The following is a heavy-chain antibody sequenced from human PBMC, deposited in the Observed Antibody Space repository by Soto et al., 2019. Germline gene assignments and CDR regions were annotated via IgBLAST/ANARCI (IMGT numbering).Heavy chain of an antibody. Sequence: SGPTLVNPTQTLTLTCTFSGFSLSTSGMCVTWIRQPPGKALEWLARVDWDDDEYYSTSLKTRLTISKDTSKNQVVLTMTNMDPVDTATYYCARSLLLWGYGMDVWGQGTTVTVS. J-gene: IGHJ6*02. V-gene: IGHV2-70*11. D-gene: IGHD2-21*01. CDR3: ARSLLLWGYGMDV. CDR1: GFSLSTSGMC. CDR2: VDWDDDE.